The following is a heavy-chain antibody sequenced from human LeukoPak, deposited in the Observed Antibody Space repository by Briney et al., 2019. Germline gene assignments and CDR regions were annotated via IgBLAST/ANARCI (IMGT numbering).Heavy chain of an antibody. Sequence: SVKVSCKASGGTFSSYSISWVRQAPGQGLEWMRGIIPIFGTANYAQKFQGRVTITADESTSTAYMELSSLRSEDTAVYYCARWDCSSTSCSAGGHDAFDIWGQGTMVTVSS. J-gene: IGHJ3*02. D-gene: IGHD2-2*01. CDR1: GGTFSSYS. V-gene: IGHV1-69*13. CDR3: ARWDCSSTSCSAGGHDAFDI. CDR2: IIPIFGTA.